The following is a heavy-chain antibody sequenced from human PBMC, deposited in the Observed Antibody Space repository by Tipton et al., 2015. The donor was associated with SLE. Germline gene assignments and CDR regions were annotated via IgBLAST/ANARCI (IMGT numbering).Heavy chain of an antibody. CDR2: INHSGST. Sequence: TLSLTCAVYGGSFSGYYWSWIRQPPGKGLEWIGEINHSGSTNYNPSLKSRVTISADTSKNQFSLKLSSVTAADTAVYYCARAQNYYGSGSYPDYWGQGTLVTVSS. CDR1: GGSFSGYY. D-gene: IGHD3-10*01. J-gene: IGHJ4*02. CDR3: ARAQNYYGSGSYPDY. V-gene: IGHV4-34*01.